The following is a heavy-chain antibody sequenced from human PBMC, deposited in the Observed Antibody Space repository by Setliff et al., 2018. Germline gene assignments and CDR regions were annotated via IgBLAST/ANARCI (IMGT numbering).Heavy chain of an antibody. CDR1: GYRFSSHW. V-gene: IGHV5-51*01. CDR2: IYPGDSDA. D-gene: IGHD1-26*01. Sequence: PGESLKISCKGSGYRFSSHWIGWVRQMPGKGLEWMGIIYPGDSDARYSPSFQGQVTMSADKSINTAYLQWRSLKASDTAMYYCASSSGSSSNDAFDIWGQGTTVTVSS. J-gene: IGHJ3*02. CDR3: ASSSGSSSNDAFDI.